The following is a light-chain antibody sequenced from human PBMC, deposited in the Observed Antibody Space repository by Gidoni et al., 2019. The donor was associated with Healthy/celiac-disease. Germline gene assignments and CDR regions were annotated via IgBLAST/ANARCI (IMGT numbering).Light chain of an antibody. CDR3: QQYGSSPLT. CDR1: PSVSSSY. J-gene: IGKJ3*01. V-gene: IGKV3-20*01. CDR2: GAS. Sequence: ELVLPQSPGTLSLSPGERATLSCRASPSVSSSYLAWYQQKPGQAPRLLIYGASSRATGIPDRFSGSGSGTDFTLTISRLEPEDFAVYYCQQYGSSPLTFGPGTKVEIK.